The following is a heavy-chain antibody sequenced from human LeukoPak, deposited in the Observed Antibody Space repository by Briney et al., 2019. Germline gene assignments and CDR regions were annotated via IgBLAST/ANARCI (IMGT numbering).Heavy chain of an antibody. CDR2: IYPDDSDA. Sequence: GESLKISCKASGYRFSDYWIGWVRQMPGKGLESMGIIYPDDSDARYSPSFQGQVTISADRSISTAYLQWSSLNASDTAMYYCARRGRYYYGMDVWGQGTRVTVSS. CDR3: ARRGRYYYGMDV. J-gene: IGHJ6*02. D-gene: IGHD3-10*01. V-gene: IGHV5-51*01. CDR1: GYRFSDYW.